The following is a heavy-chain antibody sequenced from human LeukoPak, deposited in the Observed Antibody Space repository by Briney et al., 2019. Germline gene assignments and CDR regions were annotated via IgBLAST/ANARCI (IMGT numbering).Heavy chain of an antibody. CDR3: ALGVGELPFDY. D-gene: IGHD1-26*01. Sequence: PSETLSLTCTVSGGSISSSSYHWGWIRQPPGKGLEWIGSIYYSGSTYYNPSLKSRVTISVDTSKNQFSLKLSSVTAADTAVYYCALGVGELPFDYWGQGTLVTVSS. CDR1: GGSISSSSYH. V-gene: IGHV4-39*01. J-gene: IGHJ4*02. CDR2: IYYSGST.